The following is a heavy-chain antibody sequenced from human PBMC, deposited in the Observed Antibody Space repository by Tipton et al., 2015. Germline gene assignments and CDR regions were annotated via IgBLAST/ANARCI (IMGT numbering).Heavy chain of an antibody. Sequence: GSLRLSCAASGFTFDKHAMTWVRQAPGKGLEWVSTISGSASSTYYADSVKGRFTISRDNSKSTLYLQVNSLRAEDTAVYYCAKAPVEYGHYVSGWVHWGQGTLVTVST. CDR2: ISGSASST. D-gene: IGHD4-17*01. J-gene: IGHJ4*02. CDR3: AKAPVEYGHYVSGWVH. CDR1: GFTFDKHA. V-gene: IGHV3-23*01.